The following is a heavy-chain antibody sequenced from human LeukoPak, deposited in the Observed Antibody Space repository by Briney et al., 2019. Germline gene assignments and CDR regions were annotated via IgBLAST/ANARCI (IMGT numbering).Heavy chain of an antibody. V-gene: IGHV4-31*03. J-gene: IGHJ4*02. D-gene: IGHD2-15*01. CDR1: GGSISSGGYY. Sequence: SQTLSLTCTVSGGSISSGGYYWSWIRQHQGKGLEWIGYIYYSGSTYYNPSLKSRVTISVDTSKNQFSLKLSSVTAADTAVYYCARGKGLLPSFDYWGQGTLVTVSS. CDR3: ARGKGLLPSFDY. CDR2: IYYSGST.